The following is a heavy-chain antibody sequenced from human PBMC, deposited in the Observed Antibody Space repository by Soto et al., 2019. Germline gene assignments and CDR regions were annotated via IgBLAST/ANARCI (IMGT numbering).Heavy chain of an antibody. CDR3: ARENSDFPLDY. CDR2: IYYSGST. D-gene: IGHD3-3*01. CDR1: GGSISSGGYY. J-gene: IGHJ4*02. V-gene: IGHV4-31*03. Sequence: SETLSLTCTVSGGSISSGGYYWSWIRQHPGKGPEWIGYIYYSGSTYYNPSLKSRVTISLDTSKNQFSLKLSSVTAADTAVYYCARENSDFPLDYWVQGTLVTVSS.